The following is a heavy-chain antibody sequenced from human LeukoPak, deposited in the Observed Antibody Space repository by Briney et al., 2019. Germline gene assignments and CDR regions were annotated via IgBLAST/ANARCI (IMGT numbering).Heavy chain of an antibody. D-gene: IGHD3-22*01. CDR2: ISGSGGST. J-gene: IGHJ3*02. CDR1: GFTFSSYS. CDR3: ARVASTMIVVDWAFDI. V-gene: IGHV3-23*01. Sequence: GGSLRLSCAASGFTFSSYSMSWVRQAPGKGLEWVSAISGSGGSTYYADSVKGRFTISRDNSKNTLYLQMNSLRAEDTAVYYCARVASTMIVVDWAFDIWGQGTMVTVSS.